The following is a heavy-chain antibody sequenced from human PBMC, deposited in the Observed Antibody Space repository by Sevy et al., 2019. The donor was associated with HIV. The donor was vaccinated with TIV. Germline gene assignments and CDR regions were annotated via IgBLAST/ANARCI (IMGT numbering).Heavy chain of an antibody. V-gene: IGHV3-30*18. CDR1: GFTFSRFG. D-gene: IGHD2-15*01. Sequence: GGSLRLSCVASGFTFSRFGMHWVRQAPGKGLQWVAVISDDGTNKYYGDSVKGRCTISRDNFKNTVYLQMNSLRAEDTAIYYCAKGGIACSGETCYVEWGQRTLVTVSS. CDR2: ISDDGTNK. CDR3: AKGGIACSGETCYVE. J-gene: IGHJ4*02.